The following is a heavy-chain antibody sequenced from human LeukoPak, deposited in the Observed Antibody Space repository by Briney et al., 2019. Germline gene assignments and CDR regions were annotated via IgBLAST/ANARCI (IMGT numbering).Heavy chain of an antibody. CDR3: ARQGKDGYRVVDY. D-gene: IGHD5-24*01. CDR1: GYSFTSYW. V-gene: IGHV5-51*01. CDR2: IWPDDSDK. J-gene: IGHJ4*02. Sequence: GESLKISCKGSGYSFTSYWIGWVRQVPGKGLEWMGVIWPDDSDKRYSPSFQGQVTISADKSISTAYLQWSSLKASDTAMYYCARQGKDGYRVVDYWGQGTLVTVSS.